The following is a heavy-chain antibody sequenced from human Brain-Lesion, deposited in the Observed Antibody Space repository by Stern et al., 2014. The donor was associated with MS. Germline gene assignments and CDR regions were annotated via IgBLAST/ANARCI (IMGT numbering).Heavy chain of an antibody. V-gene: IGHV3-23*04. CDR2: ITGGGGPT. D-gene: IGHD6-19*01. CDR1: GFTFSTYA. J-gene: IGHJ1*01. CDR3: AKWPHHIAVAGTRYFQH. Sequence: EVQLVESGGGLVQPGGSLRLSCAASGFTFSTYAMSWVRQTPGQGLEWVSGITGGGGPTNYADSVKGRFTISREHSTKTLYLQLNSLMAEDTAVYYCAKWPHHIAVAGTRYFQHWGQGTLVTVSS.